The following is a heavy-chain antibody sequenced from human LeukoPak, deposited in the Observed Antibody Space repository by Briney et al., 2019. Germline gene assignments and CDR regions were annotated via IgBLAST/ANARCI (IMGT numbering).Heavy chain of an antibody. D-gene: IGHD5-12*01. CDR1: GLTFSIYS. Sequence: GGSLRLSCAASGLTFSIYSMNWVRQAPGKGLEWVSSISSSSSYIYYADSVKGRFTISRDNAKNSLYLQMNSLRAEDTAVYYCARGLGPDDAFDIWGQGTMVTVSS. V-gene: IGHV3-21*01. CDR3: ARGLGPDDAFDI. CDR2: ISSSSSYI. J-gene: IGHJ3*02.